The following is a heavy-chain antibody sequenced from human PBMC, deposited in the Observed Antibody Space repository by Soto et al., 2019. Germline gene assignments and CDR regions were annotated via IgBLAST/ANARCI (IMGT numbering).Heavy chain of an antibody. J-gene: IGHJ5*02. CDR1: GGSISSGGYY. CDR2: IYYSGST. V-gene: IGHV4-31*03. D-gene: IGHD6-13*01. CDR3: ARDRGYSGDWFDP. Sequence: TLSLTCTVSGGSISSGGYYWSWIRQHPGKGLEWIGYIYYSGSTYYNPSLKSRVTISVDTSKNQFSLKLSSVTAADTAVYYCARDRGYSGDWFDPWGQGTLVTVSS.